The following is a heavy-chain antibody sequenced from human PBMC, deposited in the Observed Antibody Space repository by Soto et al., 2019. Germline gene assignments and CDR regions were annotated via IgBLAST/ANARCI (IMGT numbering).Heavy chain of an antibody. V-gene: IGHV4-61*01. CDR1: GGSVTSGSYY. D-gene: IGHD3-3*02. Sequence: SETLSLTCTVSGGSVTSGSYYWSWIRQPPGKGLEWIGDIYYSGSTIYNPSLKSRLPMYVDTSKHPFSLRLTSATAADTAVYYSASLAPRRHFDYWGKGSLVTSPQ. J-gene: IGHJ4*02. CDR2: IYYSGST. CDR3: ASLAPRRHFDY.